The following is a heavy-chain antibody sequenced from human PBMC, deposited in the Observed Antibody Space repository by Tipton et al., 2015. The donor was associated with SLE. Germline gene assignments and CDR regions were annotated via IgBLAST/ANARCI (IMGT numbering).Heavy chain of an antibody. CDR1: GGFISSYY. CDR2: IYYSGST. J-gene: IGHJ4*02. Sequence: LRLSCTVSGGFISSYYWSWIRQPPGKGLEWIGYIYYSGSTNYNPSLKSRVTISVDTSKNQFSLKLSSVTAADTAVYYCARAQSIAVADYFDYWGQGTLVTVSS. CDR3: ARAQSIAVADYFDY. D-gene: IGHD6-19*01. V-gene: IGHV4-59*12.